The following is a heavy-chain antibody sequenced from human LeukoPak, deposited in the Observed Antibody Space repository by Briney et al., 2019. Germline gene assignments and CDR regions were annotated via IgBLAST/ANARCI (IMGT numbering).Heavy chain of an antibody. CDR3: ARDSIPPEHITMIVAVNSPPDY. Sequence: GASVKVSCKASGYTFTGYYMHWVRQAPGQGLEWMGWINPNSGGTNYAQKFQGRVTMTRDTSISTAYMELSRLRSDDTAVYYCARDSIPPEHITMIVAVNSPPDYWGQGTLVTVSS. V-gene: IGHV1-2*02. J-gene: IGHJ4*02. CDR2: INPNSGGT. CDR1: GYTFTGYY. D-gene: IGHD3-22*01.